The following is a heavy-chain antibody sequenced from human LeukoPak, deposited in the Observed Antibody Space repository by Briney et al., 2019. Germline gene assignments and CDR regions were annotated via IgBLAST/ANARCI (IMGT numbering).Heavy chain of an antibody. Sequence: GGSLRLSCAASGFTFSSYAMNWVRQAPGKGLEWVSSISNNGGSTYYYADSVKGRFTISRDNSKNTLYLQMNSLRAEDTAVYYCAKSGRAGKSGGLSMDVWGKGTTVTVSS. CDR3: AKSGRAGKSGGLSMDV. J-gene: IGHJ6*03. CDR2: ISNNGGST. D-gene: IGHD3-16*02. CDR1: GFTFSSYA. V-gene: IGHV3-23*01.